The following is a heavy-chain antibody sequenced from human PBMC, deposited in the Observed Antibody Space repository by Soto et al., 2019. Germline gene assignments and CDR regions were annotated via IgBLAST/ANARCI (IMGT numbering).Heavy chain of an antibody. D-gene: IGHD6-13*01. J-gene: IGHJ5*02. Sequence: ASVKVSCKASGYTFTSYAMHWVRQAPGQRLEWMGWINAGNGNTKYSQKFQGRVTITRDTSASTAYMELSSLRSEDTAVYYCARVQDKYSSSWYGFVSWFDPWGQGTLVTVSS. CDR3: ARVQDKYSSSWYGFVSWFDP. V-gene: IGHV1-3*01. CDR1: GYTFTSYA. CDR2: INAGNGNT.